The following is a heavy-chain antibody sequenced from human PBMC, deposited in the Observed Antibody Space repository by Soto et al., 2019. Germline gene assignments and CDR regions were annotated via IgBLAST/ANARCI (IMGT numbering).Heavy chain of an antibody. D-gene: IGHD3-10*01. J-gene: IGHJ4*02. CDR2: ISGSGGST. CDR1: GFAFSSYA. Sequence: EVQLLESGGGLVQPGGSLRLSCAASGFAFSSYAMSWVRQAPGKGLEWVSAISGSGGSTYYADSVKGRFTISRDNSKNTLYLQMNSLRAEDTAVYYCAKVLLRWFGGGYFDYWGQGTLVTVSS. CDR3: AKVLLRWFGGGYFDY. V-gene: IGHV3-23*01.